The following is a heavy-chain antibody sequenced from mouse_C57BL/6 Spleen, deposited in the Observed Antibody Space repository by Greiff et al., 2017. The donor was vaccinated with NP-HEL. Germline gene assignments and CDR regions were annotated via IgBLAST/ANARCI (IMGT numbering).Heavy chain of an antibody. V-gene: IGHV1-76*01. J-gene: IGHJ4*01. Sequence: VQLQQSGAELVRPGASVKLSCKASGYTFTDYYINWVKQRPGQGLEWIARIYPGSGNTYYNEKFKGKATLTAEKSSSTAYMQLSSLTSEDSAVYFCAGFTTVVARYYAMDDWGQGTSVTVSS. CDR2: IYPGSGNT. CDR1: GYTFTDYY. D-gene: IGHD1-1*01. CDR3: AGFTTVVARYYAMDD.